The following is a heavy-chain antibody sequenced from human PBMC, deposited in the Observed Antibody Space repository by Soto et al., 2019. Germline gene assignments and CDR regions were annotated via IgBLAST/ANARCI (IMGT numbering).Heavy chain of an antibody. V-gene: IGHV4-59*01. D-gene: IGHD6-13*01. CDR3: AREGIAANPFDP. J-gene: IGHJ5*02. CDR1: GGSISSYY. Sequence: SETLSLTCTVSGGSISSYYWSWIRQPPGKGLEWIGYIYYSGSTNYNPSLKSRVTISVDTSKNQFSLKLSSVTAADTAVYYCAREGIAANPFDPWGQGTLVTVSS. CDR2: IYYSGST.